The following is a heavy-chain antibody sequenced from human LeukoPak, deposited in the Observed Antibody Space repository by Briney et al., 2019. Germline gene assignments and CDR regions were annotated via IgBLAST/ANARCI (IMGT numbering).Heavy chain of an antibody. CDR3: ARGWNRLAVAGTGGY. CDR2: ISAYNGNT. J-gene: IGHJ4*02. Sequence: ASVKVSCKASGYTFTSYGISWVRQAPGQGLEWMGWISAYNGNTNYAQKLQGRVTMTTDTSTSTAYMELRSLRSDDTAVYYCARGWNRLAVAGTGGYWGQGTLVTVSS. D-gene: IGHD6-19*01. V-gene: IGHV1-18*01. CDR1: GYTFTSYG.